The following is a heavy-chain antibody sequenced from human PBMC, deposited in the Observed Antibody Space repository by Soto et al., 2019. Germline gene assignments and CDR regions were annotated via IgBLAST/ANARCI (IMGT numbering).Heavy chain of an antibody. CDR1: GFTFSSYS. Sequence: GGSLRLSCAASGFTFSSYSMNWVRQAPGKGLEWVSSISSSSSYIYYADSVKGRFTISRDNAKNSLYLQMNSLRAEDTAVYYCARGPAYSSSWYYYYGMDVWGQGTTVTVSS. D-gene: IGHD6-13*01. J-gene: IGHJ6*02. CDR3: ARGPAYSSSWYYYYGMDV. CDR2: ISSSSSYI. V-gene: IGHV3-21*01.